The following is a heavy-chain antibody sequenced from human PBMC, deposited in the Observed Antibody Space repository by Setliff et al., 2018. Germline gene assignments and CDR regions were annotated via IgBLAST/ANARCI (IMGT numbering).Heavy chain of an antibody. CDR1: GYSISSGYY. CDR3: ARRPLYHYDFWSNWFDP. J-gene: IGHJ5*02. V-gene: IGHV4-38-2*01. D-gene: IGHD3-3*01. CDR2: IYHSGST. Sequence: SETLSLTCAVSGYSISSGYYWGWIRQPPGKGLEWIGSIYHSGSTNYNPSLKSRVTISVDTSKNQFSLKLTSVTAADTAVYYCARRPLYHYDFWSNWFDPWGQGTLVTVSS.